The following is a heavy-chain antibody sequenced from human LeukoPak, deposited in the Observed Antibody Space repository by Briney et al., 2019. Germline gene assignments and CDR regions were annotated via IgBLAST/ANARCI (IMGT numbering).Heavy chain of an antibody. Sequence: GGSLRLSCAASGYTFSSYSMNWVRQAPGKGLVWVSSISSSSSNIYYADSVKGRFTISRDNAKNSLYLQMNSLSAEDTAEYYCARDPIGVEDAFDIWGQGTLVTVSS. CDR1: GYTFSSYS. D-gene: IGHD3-3*01. CDR3: ARDPIGVEDAFDI. J-gene: IGHJ3*02. V-gene: IGHV3-21*01. CDR2: ISSSSSNI.